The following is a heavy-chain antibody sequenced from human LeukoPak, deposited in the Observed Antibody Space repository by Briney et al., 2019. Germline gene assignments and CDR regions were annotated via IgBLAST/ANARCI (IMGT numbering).Heavy chain of an antibody. CDR3: ARDSPSIAAQDY. Sequence: ASVKVPCKASGYTFTGYYMHWVRQAPGQGLEWMGWINPNSGGTNYAQKFQGRVTMTRDTSISTAYMELSRLRSDDTAVYYCARDSPSIAAQDYWGQGTLVTVSS. CDR1: GYTFTGYY. V-gene: IGHV1-2*02. CDR2: INPNSGGT. D-gene: IGHD6-6*01. J-gene: IGHJ4*02.